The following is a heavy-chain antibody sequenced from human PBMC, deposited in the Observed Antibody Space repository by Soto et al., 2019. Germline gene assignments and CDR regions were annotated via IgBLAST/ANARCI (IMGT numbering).Heavy chain of an antibody. CDR2: MNPNSGNT. V-gene: IGHV1-18*01. Sequence: ASVKVCCKASGYTFTSYGSRWVRQATGQGPEWMGWMNPNSGNTGYAQKFQGRITMTTDTSTSTAYMELRSLRSDDTAVYYCARGRSSSGWDLDYWGQGTLVTVSS. CDR1: GYTFTSYG. J-gene: IGHJ4*02. CDR3: ARGRSSSGWDLDY. D-gene: IGHD6-19*01.